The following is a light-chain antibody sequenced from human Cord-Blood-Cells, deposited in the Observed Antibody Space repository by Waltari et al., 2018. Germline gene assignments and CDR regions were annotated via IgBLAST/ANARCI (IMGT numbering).Light chain of an antibody. CDR1: QSISSY. CDR2: AAS. CDR3: QQSYSTPLT. V-gene: IGKV1-39*01. Sequence: DIQMTQSPSSLSASVGDRVTITCRASQSISSYLNWYRQKPGKAPKLLIYAASSLQSGVPSRFSGSGSGTDFTLTISSLQPEDFATYYCQQSYSTPLTFGGGTKVEI. J-gene: IGKJ4*01.